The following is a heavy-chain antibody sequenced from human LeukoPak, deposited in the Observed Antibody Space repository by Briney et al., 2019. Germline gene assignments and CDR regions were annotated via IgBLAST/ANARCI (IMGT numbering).Heavy chain of an antibody. V-gene: IGHV4-59*08. D-gene: IGHD3-10*01. CDR1: GGSISSYY. CDR3: ARQRIYGSGSYSFDY. Sequence: PSETLSLTCTVSGGSISSYYWSWIRQPPGKGLEWIGYIYYSGSTNYNPSLKSRVTISVDTSKNQFSLKLSSVTAADTAVYYCARQRIYGSGSYSFDYWGQGTLVTVSS. J-gene: IGHJ4*02. CDR2: IYYSGST.